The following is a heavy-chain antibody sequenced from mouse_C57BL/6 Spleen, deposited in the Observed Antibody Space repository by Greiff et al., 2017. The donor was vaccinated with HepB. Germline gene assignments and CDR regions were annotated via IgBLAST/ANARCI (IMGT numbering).Heavy chain of an antibody. D-gene: IGHD4-1*01. CDR2: IDPSDSET. J-gene: IGHJ3*01. Sequence: QVQLQQPGAELVRPGSSVKLSCKASGYTFTSYWMHWVKQRPIQGLEWIGNIDPSDSETHYNQKFKDKATLTVDKSSSTAYMQLSSLTSEDSAVYYGARKGLANWDVAFAYWGQGTLVTVSA. CDR3: ARKGLANWDVAFAY. CDR1: GYTFTSYW. V-gene: IGHV1-52*01.